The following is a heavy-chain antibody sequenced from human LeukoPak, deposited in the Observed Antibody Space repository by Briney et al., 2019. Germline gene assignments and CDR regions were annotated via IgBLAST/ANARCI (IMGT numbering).Heavy chain of an antibody. CDR3: ATEASLVRGIFITRYGLDV. CDR2: MSYNENT. J-gene: IGHJ6*04. CDR1: GGSVSSGTYY. V-gene: IGHV4-61*01. Sequence: SETLSLTCTVSGGSVSSGTYYWTWIRQPPGKGLEWTTYMSYNENTNYNPSLKSRLTISLDTSSNQFSLRLSSVTAADTAVYYCATEASLVRGIFITRYGLDVWGRGTPVTVSS. D-gene: IGHD3-10*01.